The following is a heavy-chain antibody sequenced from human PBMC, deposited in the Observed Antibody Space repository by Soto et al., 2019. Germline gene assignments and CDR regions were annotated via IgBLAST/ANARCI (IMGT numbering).Heavy chain of an antibody. CDR1: GYTFTNYA. V-gene: IGHV1-18*01. CDR2: ISAYSGDT. Sequence: VQLLQSGGEVRKPGASVKVSCKTSGYTFTNYAINWVRQAPGQGLQWMGWISAYSGDTKYAQRLQDRLTVTTDPSTTTGYMELRSLRSDDTAVYYCARDGRAFSIFGETMDVWGQGTTVTVSS. CDR3: ARDGRAFSIFGETMDV. J-gene: IGHJ6*02. D-gene: IGHD3-3*01.